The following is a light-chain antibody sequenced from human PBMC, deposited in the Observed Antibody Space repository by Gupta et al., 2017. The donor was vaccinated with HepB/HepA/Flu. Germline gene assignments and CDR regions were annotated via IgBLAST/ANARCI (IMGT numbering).Light chain of an antibody. CDR2: VYS. CDR3: QSYDRSLSGVV. J-gene: IGLJ3*02. Sequence: QSVLTQPPSVSGAPGQRVPISCTGRSSNIVAGYDVHWYQQLPGTAPKLLIYVYSLRPSGAPYRFFGSKFGTSASLAITGLQAEDEADYYCQSYDRSLSGVVFGGGTKLIVL. V-gene: IGLV1-40*01. CDR1: SSNIVAGYD.